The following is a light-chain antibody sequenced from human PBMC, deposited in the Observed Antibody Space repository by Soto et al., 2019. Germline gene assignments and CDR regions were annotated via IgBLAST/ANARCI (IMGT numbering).Light chain of an antibody. CDR1: QSISSW. V-gene: IGKV1-5*03. CDR3: QQYNSYSRGFT. CDR2: KAS. J-gene: IGKJ3*01. Sequence: DIQMTQSPSTLSASVGDRVTITCRASQSISSWLAWYQQKPGKAPKLVIYKASSLESGVPSRFSGSGSGTEFTLTISSLQPDDFATYYFQQYNSYSRGFTFGPGTKVDIK.